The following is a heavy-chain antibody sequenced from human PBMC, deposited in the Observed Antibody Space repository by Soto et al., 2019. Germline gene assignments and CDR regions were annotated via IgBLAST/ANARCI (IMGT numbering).Heavy chain of an antibody. CDR1: GFTFSNYA. V-gene: IGHV3-23*01. J-gene: IGHJ4*02. D-gene: IGHD3-10*01. CDR3: ARVQRSRSYYHFGY. Sequence: EVQLLESGGGLIQPGGSLRLSCAASGFTFSNYAMSWVRQAPGQGLEGVSSISGTGGNTYYADSVKGRFSMSRDNSNDTLYLQMDSLRAEDTVVYFCARVQRSRSYYHFGYWGQGTLVTVSS. CDR2: ISGTGGNT.